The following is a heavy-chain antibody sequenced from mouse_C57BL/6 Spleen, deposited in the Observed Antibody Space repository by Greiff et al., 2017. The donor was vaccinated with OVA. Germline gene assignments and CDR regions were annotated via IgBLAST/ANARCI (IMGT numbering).Heavy chain of an antibody. CDR1: GFTFSSYG. D-gene: IGHD1-1*01. V-gene: IGHV5-6*01. CDR3: ARQGTTVFDY. CDR2: ISSGGSYT. Sequence: EVKLVESGGDLVKPGGSLKLSCAASGFTFSSYGMSWVRQTPDKRLEWVATISSGGSYTYYPDSVKGRFTISRDNAKNTLYLQMSSLKSEDTAMYYCARQGTTVFDYWGQGTTLTVSS. J-gene: IGHJ2*01.